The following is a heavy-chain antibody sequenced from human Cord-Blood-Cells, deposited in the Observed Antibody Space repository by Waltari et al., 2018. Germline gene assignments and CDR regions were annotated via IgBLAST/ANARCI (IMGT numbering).Heavy chain of an antibody. CDR3: ARDLRPYYGTEDDY. Sequence: QVQPVQSGAEVKKPGSSVTFSCKASEDTFSSSALSWVRQAPGQGLEWMGGIIPIFGTANYAQKFQGRVTITADESTSTAYMELSSLRSEDTAVYYCARDLRPYYGTEDDYWGQGTLVTVSS. CDR2: IIPIFGTA. D-gene: IGHD3-3*01. J-gene: IGHJ4*02. CDR1: EDTFSSSA. V-gene: IGHV1-69*01.